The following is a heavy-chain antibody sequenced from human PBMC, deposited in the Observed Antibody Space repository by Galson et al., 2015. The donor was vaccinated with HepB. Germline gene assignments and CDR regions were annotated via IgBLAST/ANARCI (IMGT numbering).Heavy chain of an antibody. CDR3: ARAFHDYSSGSDNWFDP. J-gene: IGHJ5*02. V-gene: IGHV7-4-1*02. Sequence: SVKVSCKASGYTFTSYAMNWVRQAPGQGLEWMGWINTNTGNPTYAQGFTGRFVFSLDTSVSTAYLQISSLKAEDTAVYYCARAFHDYSSGSDNWFDPWGQGTLVTVSS. D-gene: IGHD6-19*01. CDR2: INTNTGNP. CDR1: GYTFTSYA.